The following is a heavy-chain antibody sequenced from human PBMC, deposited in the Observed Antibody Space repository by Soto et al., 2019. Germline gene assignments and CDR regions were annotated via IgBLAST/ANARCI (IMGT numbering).Heavy chain of an antibody. CDR1: GFTFSNAW. CDR3: TTEDFSITIFGVVKGRYYYYMDV. V-gene: IGHV3-15*01. Sequence: GGSLRLSCAASGFTFSNAWMSWVRQAPGKGLEWVGRIKSKTDGGTTDYAAPVKGRFTISRDDSKNTLYLQMNSLKTEDTAVYYCTTEDFSITIFGVVKGRYYYYMDVWGKGTTVTVSS. CDR2: IKSKTDGGTT. J-gene: IGHJ6*03. D-gene: IGHD3-3*01.